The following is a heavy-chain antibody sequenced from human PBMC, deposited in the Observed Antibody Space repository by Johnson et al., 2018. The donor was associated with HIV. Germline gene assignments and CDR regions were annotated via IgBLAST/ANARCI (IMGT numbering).Heavy chain of an antibody. CDR1: GFTVSSNY. CDR2: IYSGGST. V-gene: IGHV3-66*01. D-gene: IGHD1-26*01. CDR3: AREIGGSYYRDAFDI. Sequence: VQLVESGGGLVQPGGSLRLSCAASGFTVSSNYMSWVRQAPGKGLEWVSVIYSGGSTYYTDSVKGRFTISRDNSKNTVYLKMNSLRAEDTAVYYCAREIGGSYYRDAFDIWGQGTMVTVSS. J-gene: IGHJ3*02.